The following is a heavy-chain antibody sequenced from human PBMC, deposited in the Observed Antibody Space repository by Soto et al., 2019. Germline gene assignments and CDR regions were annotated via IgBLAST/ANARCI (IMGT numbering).Heavy chain of an antibody. CDR2: SIPIFGTA. J-gene: IGHJ6*02. Sequence: GASVKVSCKASGGTFSSYAISWVRQAPGQGLEWMGGSIPIFGTANYAQKFQGRVTITADESTSTAYMELSSLRSEDTAVYYCARDRYLAYCSSTSCYRGWWYYYGMDVWGQGTTVTVSS. CDR3: ARDRYLAYCSSTSCYRGWWYYYGMDV. V-gene: IGHV1-69*13. D-gene: IGHD2-2*02. CDR1: GGTFSSYA.